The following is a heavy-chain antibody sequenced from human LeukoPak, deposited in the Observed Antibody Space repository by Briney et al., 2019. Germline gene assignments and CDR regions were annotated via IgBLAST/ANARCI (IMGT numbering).Heavy chain of an antibody. CDR1: GFTFSDYT. CDR2: ISGSSYYI. D-gene: IGHD3-16*01. V-gene: IGHV3-21*01. J-gene: IGHJ3*02. CDR3: ARDLVSGAYTFDT. Sequence: GGSLRLSCAASGFTFSDYTLTWVRQAPGKGLEWVSSISGSSYYIFYADSVKGRFTISRDNTKNSLFLQMNSLGAEDTAVYYCARDLVSGAYTFDTWGQGTVVTVSS.